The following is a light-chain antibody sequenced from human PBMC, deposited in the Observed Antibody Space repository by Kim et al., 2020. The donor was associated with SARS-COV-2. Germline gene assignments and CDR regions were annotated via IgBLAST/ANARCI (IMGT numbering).Light chain of an antibody. Sequence: DIQLTQSPSFLSASVGDRVTITCRASQDIGGYLAWYQQKPGKAPKLLIYAASTLQSGVPSRFSGSRSGTEFTLTISRLQPEDFATYYCQQLNTYPLTFGPGTKVDIK. J-gene: IGKJ3*01. CDR2: AAS. CDR3: QQLNTYPLT. CDR1: QDIGGY. V-gene: IGKV1-9*01.